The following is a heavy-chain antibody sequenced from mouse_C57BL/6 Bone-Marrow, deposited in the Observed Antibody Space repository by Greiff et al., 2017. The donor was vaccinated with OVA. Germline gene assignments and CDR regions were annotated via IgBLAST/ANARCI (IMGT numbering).Heavy chain of an antibody. CDR1: GYTFPSYW. V-gene: IGHV1-55*01. J-gene: IGHJ2*01. CDR3: ARKKSMNYDFDY. Sequence: QVQLQQPGAELVKPGASVKMSCKASGYTFPSYWINWVKQRPGQGLEWIGDIYPGSGSTNYNEKFKGKATLTVDPSSSPAYMQLRSLTSEDSAVSYCARKKSMNYDFDYWGKGTTLTVSS. D-gene: IGHD2-3*01. CDR2: IYPGSGST.